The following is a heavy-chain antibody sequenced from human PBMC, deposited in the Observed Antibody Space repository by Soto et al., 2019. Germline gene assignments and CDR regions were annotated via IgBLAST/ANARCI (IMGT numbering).Heavy chain of an antibody. Sequence: SVKVSCKASGCTFSSYAISWVRQAPGQGLEWMGGIIPIFGTANYAQKFQGRVTITADESTSTAYMELSSLRSEDTAVYYCAIEVVQTKLRYFDWLPHDAFDIWGQGTMVTVSS. D-gene: IGHD3-9*01. J-gene: IGHJ3*02. CDR2: IIPIFGTA. CDR1: GCTFSSYA. V-gene: IGHV1-69*13. CDR3: AIEVVQTKLRYFDWLPHDAFDI.